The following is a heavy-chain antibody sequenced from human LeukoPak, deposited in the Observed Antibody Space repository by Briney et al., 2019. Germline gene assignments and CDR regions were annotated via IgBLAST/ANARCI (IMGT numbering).Heavy chain of an antibody. CDR1: GFTFSSYG. CDR3: AKRTGLDAFDI. V-gene: IGHV3-23*01. CDR2: ISPTAGNT. J-gene: IGHJ3*02. Sequence: PGESLRLSCAASGFTFSSYGMSWVRQAPGKGQEWVSHISPTAGNTYYANSVKGRFTISRENSKSTLYLQMNSLRAEDTAVYYCAKRTGLDAFDIWGQGTMV.